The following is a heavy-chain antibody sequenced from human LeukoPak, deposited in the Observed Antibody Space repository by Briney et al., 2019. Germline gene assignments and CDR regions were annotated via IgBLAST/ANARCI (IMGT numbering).Heavy chain of an antibody. V-gene: IGHV3-30*02. CDR3: AKLGIPAAIPDY. CDR1: GFTFSSYG. J-gene: IGHJ4*02. D-gene: IGHD2-2*02. Sequence: PGGSLRLSCAASGFTFSSYGMHWVRQAPGKGLEWVAFIRYDGSNKYYADSVKGRFTISRDNSKNTLYLQMNSLRAEDTAVYYCAKLGIPAAIPDYWGQGTLVTVSS. CDR2: IRYDGSNK.